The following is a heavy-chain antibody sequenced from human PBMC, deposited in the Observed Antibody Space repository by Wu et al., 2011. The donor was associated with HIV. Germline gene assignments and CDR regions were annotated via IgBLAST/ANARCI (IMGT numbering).Heavy chain of an antibody. Sequence: QVQLVQSGAEVKKPGASVKVSCKASGYTFTSYYMHWARQAPGQGLEWMGIINPSGGSTSYAQKFQGRVTMTRDTSTSTVYMELSSLRSEDTAVYYCARNPSRYSYYYYMDVWGKGTTVTVSS. CDR2: INPSGGST. J-gene: IGHJ6*03. CDR1: GYTFTSYY. D-gene: IGHD2-2*01. V-gene: IGHV1-46*01. CDR3: ARNPSRYSYYYYMDV.